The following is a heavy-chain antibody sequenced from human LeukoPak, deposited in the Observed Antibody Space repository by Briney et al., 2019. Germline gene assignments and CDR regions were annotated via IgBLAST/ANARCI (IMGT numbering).Heavy chain of an antibody. CDR1: GYTFTGYY. D-gene: IGHD4-17*01. CDR2: INPNSGGT. J-gene: IGHJ4*02. Sequence: ASVKVSCKASGYTFTGYYMHWVRQAPGQGLEWMGWINPNSGGTNYAQKFQGRVTMTRDTSISTAYMELSRLRSDDTAVYHCASSLDYGDYGLPDYWGQGTLVTVSS. CDR3: ASSLDYGDYGLPDY. V-gene: IGHV1-2*02.